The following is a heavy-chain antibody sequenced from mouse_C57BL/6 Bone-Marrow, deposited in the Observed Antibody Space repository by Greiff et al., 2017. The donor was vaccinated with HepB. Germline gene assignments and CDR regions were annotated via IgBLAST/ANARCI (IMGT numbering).Heavy chain of an antibody. CDR3: ARDYDGYPGYFDY. CDR2: INPSNGGT. CDR1: GYTFTSYW. V-gene: IGHV1-53*01. D-gene: IGHD2-3*01. Sequence: QVHVKQPGTELVKPGASVKLSCKASGYTFTSYWMHWVKQRPGQGLEWIGNINPSNGGTNYNEKFKSKATLTVDKSSSTAYMQLSSLTSEDSAVYYCARDYDGYPGYFDYWGQGTTLTVSS. J-gene: IGHJ2*01.